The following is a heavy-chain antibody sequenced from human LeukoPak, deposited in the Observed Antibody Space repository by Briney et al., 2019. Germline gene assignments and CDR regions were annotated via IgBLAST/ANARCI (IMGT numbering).Heavy chain of an antibody. CDR3: ARSDSSGIARGIQH. Sequence: GESLKISCKGSGYNFTNYWIGWVRQMPGKGLEWMGIIYPGDSDTRYSPSFQGQVIISSDKSISTAYLQWSSLKASDTAMYYCARSDSSGIARGIQHWGQGTLVTVSS. CDR2: IYPGDSDT. D-gene: IGHD3-22*01. V-gene: IGHV5-51*01. J-gene: IGHJ1*01. CDR1: GYNFTNYW.